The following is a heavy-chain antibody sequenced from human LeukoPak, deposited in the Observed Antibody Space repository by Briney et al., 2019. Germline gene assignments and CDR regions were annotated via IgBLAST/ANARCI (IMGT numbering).Heavy chain of an antibody. CDR1: DGPIRSVNYW. Sequence: SQTLSLTCHVCDGPIRSVNYWWSWIRQHPGKGLEWIGYIHYTGNTYYNPSLKSRVTISVDTSKNQFSLKLSSVSATDKAVYFCARFKLAGQQHWFDPWGQGTLVTVSS. CDR2: IHYTGNT. D-gene: IGHD6-13*01. CDR3: ARFKLAGQQHWFDP. J-gene: IGHJ5*02. V-gene: IGHV4-31*03.